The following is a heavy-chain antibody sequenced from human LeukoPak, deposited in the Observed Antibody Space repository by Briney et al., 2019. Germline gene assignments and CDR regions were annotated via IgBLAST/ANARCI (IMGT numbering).Heavy chain of an antibody. Sequence: PSETLSLTCTVSGGSISSHYWSWIRQPAGKGLEWIGRIYTSGSTNYNPSLKSRVTMSVDTSKNQFSLKLSSVTAADTAVYYCARGSPGILPTYYFDYWGQGTLVTVSS. J-gene: IGHJ4*02. CDR3: ARGSPGILPTYYFDY. D-gene: IGHD6-13*01. CDR1: GGSISSHY. CDR2: IYTSGST. V-gene: IGHV4-4*07.